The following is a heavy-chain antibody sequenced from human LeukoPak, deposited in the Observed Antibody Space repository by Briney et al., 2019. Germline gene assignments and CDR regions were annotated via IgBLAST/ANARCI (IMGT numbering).Heavy chain of an antibody. D-gene: IGHD4-17*01. J-gene: IGHJ6*03. CDR2: FYYNKYS. CDR1: GDSISSSTDY. Sequence: SETLSLTCTVSGDSISSSTDYWDWIRQPPGKGLEWLGNFYYNKYSHYNPSLKSRVTISVDTSKNQFSLKLTSLTAADTAVYYCARALHGDFVFYMAVGGKGTTVTVS. V-gene: IGHV4-39*02. CDR3: ARALHGDFVFYMAV.